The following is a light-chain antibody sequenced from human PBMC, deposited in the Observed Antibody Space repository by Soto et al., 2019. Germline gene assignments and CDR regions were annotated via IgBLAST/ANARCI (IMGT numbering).Light chain of an antibody. J-gene: IGLJ1*01. CDR1: SRDVGGYNY. Sequence: QSALTQPPSASGSPGQSVTISCTGTSRDVGGYNYVSWYQQHPGRAPRLMIYEVNKRPSGVPDRFSGSKSGDTASLTVSGLQAEDEADYYCYSYAGSHNVFGTGTKVTVL. V-gene: IGLV2-8*01. CDR2: EVN. CDR3: YSYAGSHNV.